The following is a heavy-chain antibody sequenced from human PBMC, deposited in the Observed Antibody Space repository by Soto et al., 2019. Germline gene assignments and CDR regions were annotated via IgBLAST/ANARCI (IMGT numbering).Heavy chain of an antibody. V-gene: IGHV3-7*01. CDR2: IKQDGSEK. CDR1: GFTFSSYW. D-gene: IGHD5-18*01. Sequence: GGSLRLSCAASGFTFSSYWMSWVRQAPGKGLEWVANIKQDGSEKYYVDSVKGRFTIPRDNAKNSLYLQMNSLRAEDTAVYYCASDVRGFGYPCDHDAFDIWGQGTMVTVSS. CDR3: ASDVRGFGYPCDHDAFDI. J-gene: IGHJ3*02.